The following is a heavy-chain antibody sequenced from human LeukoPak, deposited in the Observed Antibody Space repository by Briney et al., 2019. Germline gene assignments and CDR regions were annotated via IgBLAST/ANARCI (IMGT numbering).Heavy chain of an antibody. D-gene: IGHD1-14*01. CDR3: ARDLSVEPDY. Sequence: GASVKVSCKASGYTFTSYDINWVRQATGQGLEWMGWMNPNSGNTNYAQKLQGRVTMTTDTSTSTAYMELRSLRSDDTAVYYCARDLSVEPDYWGQGTLVTVSS. CDR2: MNPNSGNT. V-gene: IGHV1-18*01. CDR1: GYTFTSYD. J-gene: IGHJ4*02.